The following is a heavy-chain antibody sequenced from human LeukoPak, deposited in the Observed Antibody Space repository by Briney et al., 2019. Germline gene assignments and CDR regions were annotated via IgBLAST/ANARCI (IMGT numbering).Heavy chain of an antibody. V-gene: IGHV5-10-1*01. Sequence: GESLRISCKGFGYSFTRYWISWVRQMPGKGLGWMGRIDPGDSYTNYSPSFQGHVTISADKSISTAYLQWSSLKASDTAMYYCARHYSSGSDFDYWGQGTLVTVSS. CDR3: ARHYSSGSDFDY. D-gene: IGHD6-19*01. CDR1: GYSFTRYW. J-gene: IGHJ4*02. CDR2: IDPGDSYT.